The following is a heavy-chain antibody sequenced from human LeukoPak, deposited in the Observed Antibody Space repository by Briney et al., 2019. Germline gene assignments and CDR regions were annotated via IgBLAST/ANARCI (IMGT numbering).Heavy chain of an antibody. CDR3: ARGYTYYDFWSGYRPDAFDI. Sequence: SQTLSLTCAISGDSVSSNSAAWNWIRLSPSRGLEWLGRTYYRSKWYNDYAVSVKSRITINPDTSKNQFSLQLNSVTPEDTALYYCARGYTYYDFWSGYRPDAFDIWGQGTMVTVSS. CDR1: GDSVSSNSAA. V-gene: IGHV6-1*01. J-gene: IGHJ3*02. D-gene: IGHD3-3*01. CDR2: TYYRSKWYN.